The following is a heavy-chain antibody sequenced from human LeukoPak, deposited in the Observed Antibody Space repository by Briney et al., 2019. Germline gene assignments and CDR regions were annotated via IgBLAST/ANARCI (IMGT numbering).Heavy chain of an antibody. D-gene: IGHD3-22*01. CDR2: IYYNGNT. V-gene: IGHV4-39*07. Sequence: SETLSLTCTVSGDSITNSSYYWAWLRQPPGKGLEWIGNIYYNGNTYYNSSLKSRITISVNTSKNQFSLKLSSVTAADTAVYYCARVGYYYDSSGFTFDYWGQGTLVTVSS. CDR3: ARVGYYYDSSGFTFDY. J-gene: IGHJ4*02. CDR1: GDSITNSSYY.